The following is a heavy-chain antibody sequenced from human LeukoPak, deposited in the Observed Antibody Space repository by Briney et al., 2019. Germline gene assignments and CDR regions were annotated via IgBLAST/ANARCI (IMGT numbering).Heavy chain of an antibody. CDR2: MNEDGSQK. CDR3: ARHLRGQRSLDY. Sequence: PGGSLRLSCAASGFTFSSHWMAWVRQAPGKGLEWVATMNEDGSQKYYVDSVKGRFSISRDNAKNSLYLQMNSLRPEDTTLYYCARHLRGQRSLDYWGQGTLVTVSS. V-gene: IGHV3-7*01. CDR1: GFTFSSHW. D-gene: IGHD1-26*01. J-gene: IGHJ4*02.